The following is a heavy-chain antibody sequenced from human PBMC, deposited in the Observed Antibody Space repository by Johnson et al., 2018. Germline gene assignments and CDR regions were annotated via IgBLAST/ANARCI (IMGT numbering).Heavy chain of an antibody. V-gene: IGHV4-34*01. J-gene: IGHJ1*01. D-gene: IGHD6-19*01. CDR3: ARGSRQYSSGWYYFQH. Sequence: QVQLQQWGAGLLKPSETLSLTCAVYGGSFSGYYWSWIRQPPGKGLEWIGEINHSGSTNYNPSPKSRVTISVDTSKNQFSLKLSSVTAADTAVYYCARGSRQYSSGWYYFQHWGQGTLVTVSS. CDR1: GGSFSGYY. CDR2: INHSGST.